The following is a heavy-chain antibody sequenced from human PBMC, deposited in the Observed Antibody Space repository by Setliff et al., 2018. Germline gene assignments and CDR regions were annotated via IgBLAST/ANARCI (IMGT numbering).Heavy chain of an antibody. CDR2: FNPEDDEI. J-gene: IGHJ4*02. CDR1: GSTLTELT. Sequence: ASVKVSCKVSGSTLTELTMYWVRQAPGKGLEWMGSFNPEDDEIIYAQKFLGRVTMTEDTSTDTAYMELSSLRSEDTAVYYCASSRDYNFWSGYYSPLDYWGQGTLVTVSS. D-gene: IGHD3-3*01. CDR3: ASSRDYNFWSGYYSPLDY. V-gene: IGHV1-24*01.